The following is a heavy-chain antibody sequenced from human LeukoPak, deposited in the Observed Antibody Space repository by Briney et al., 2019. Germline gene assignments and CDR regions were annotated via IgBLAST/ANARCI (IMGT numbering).Heavy chain of an antibody. CDR1: GFTVSSNY. V-gene: IGHV3-53*01. CDR3: ARVLGSGSFNPLGY. CDR2: IYSGGST. Sequence: GGSLRLSCAASGFTVSSNYMSWVRQAPGKGLEWVSVIYSGGSTYYADSVKGRFTISRDNSKNTLYLQMNSLRAEDTAVYYCARVLGSGSFNPLGYWGQGTLVTVSS. D-gene: IGHD3-10*01. J-gene: IGHJ4*02.